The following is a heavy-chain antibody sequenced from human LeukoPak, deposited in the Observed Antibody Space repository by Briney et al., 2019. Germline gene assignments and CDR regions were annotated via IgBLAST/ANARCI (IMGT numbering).Heavy chain of an antibody. CDR1: GGSISGSTYY. CDR2: ASYSGSA. CDR3: ARNHIVVVTVSLNPGGWFDP. V-gene: IGHV4-39*07. D-gene: IGHD2-21*02. Sequence: SETLSLTCTVSGGSISGSTYYWGWIRQSPGKGLEWIGSASYSGSAYYNPSLKSRVTISVDTSKNQFSLKLSSVTAADTAVYYCARNHIVVVTVSLNPGGWFDPWGQGTLVTVSS. J-gene: IGHJ5*02.